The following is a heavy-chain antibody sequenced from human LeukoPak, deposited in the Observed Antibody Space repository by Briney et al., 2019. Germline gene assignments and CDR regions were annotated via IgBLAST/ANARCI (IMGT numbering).Heavy chain of an antibody. CDR1: GFTFSDYD. V-gene: IGHV3-21*01. Sequence: GGSLRLSCSASGFTFSDYDMNWVRQAPGKGLEWVSSISYLSSHVYYGDSVKGRFSISRDNAKNSLCLQMNSLGAEDTAIYYCGRAFPPLRTSSAGDLWGQGILVTVSS. J-gene: IGHJ4*02. CDR3: GRAFPPLRTSSAGDL. D-gene: IGHD3-16*01. CDR2: ISYLSSHV.